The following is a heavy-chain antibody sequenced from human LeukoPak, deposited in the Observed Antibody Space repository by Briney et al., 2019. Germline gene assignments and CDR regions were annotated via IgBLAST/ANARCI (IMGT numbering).Heavy chain of an antibody. CDR2: IKEDGSVQ. D-gene: IGHD3-10*02. Sequence: GGSLRLSCAASGFTFSNYWMSWVRHGPGKGLQWVANIKEDGSVQYYVDSVKGRFTISRDNAKNSLYLQMNSLRAEDTAVYYCAELGITMIGGVWGKGTTVTISS. CDR1: GFTFSNYW. V-gene: IGHV3-7*01. J-gene: IGHJ6*04. CDR3: AELGITMIGGV.